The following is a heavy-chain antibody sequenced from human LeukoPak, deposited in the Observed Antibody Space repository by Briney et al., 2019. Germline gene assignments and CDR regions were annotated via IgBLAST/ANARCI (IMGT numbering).Heavy chain of an antibody. CDR2: IYHSGST. J-gene: IGHJ5*02. CDR1: GGSISRGSFY. V-gene: IGHV4-30-2*01. Sequence: SQTLSLTCTVSGGSISRGSFYWNWIRQPPGKGLEWIGYIYHSGSTYYNPSLKSRVTISVDRSKNQFSLKLSSVTAADTAVYYCARMTTVTNNWFDPWGQGTLVTVSS. CDR3: ARMTTVTNNWFDP. D-gene: IGHD4-17*01.